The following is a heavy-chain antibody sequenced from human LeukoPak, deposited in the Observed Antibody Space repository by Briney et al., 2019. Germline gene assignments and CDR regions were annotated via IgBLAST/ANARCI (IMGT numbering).Heavy chain of an antibody. CDR1: GGSISSYY. J-gene: IGHJ4*02. V-gene: IGHV4-59*01. CDR3: ARTSHPHGSSLLFDY. CDR2: IYLSGST. D-gene: IGHD6-13*01. Sequence: SETLSLTCNVSGGSISSYYWCLIRQPPGKGQERIGYIYLSGSTNYNPSLKSRVTISVDTSRNQVSLQLSSVTAADTAVYYCARTSHPHGSSLLFDYWGQGTLVIVSS.